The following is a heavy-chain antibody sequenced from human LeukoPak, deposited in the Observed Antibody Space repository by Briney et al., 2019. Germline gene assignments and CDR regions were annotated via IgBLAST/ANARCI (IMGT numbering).Heavy chain of an antibody. V-gene: IGHV1-3*01. D-gene: IGHD3-3*01. CDR3: ARVPHYDFWSGYYPFDY. Sequence: PAASVKVSCKASGYTFTSYAMHWVRQAPGQRLEWMGWINAGNGNTKYSQKLQGRVTLTTGTSATTVYMELRSLRSDDTAVYYCARVPHYDFWSGYYPFDYWGQGTLVTVSS. CDR1: GYTFTSYA. CDR2: INAGNGNT. J-gene: IGHJ4*02.